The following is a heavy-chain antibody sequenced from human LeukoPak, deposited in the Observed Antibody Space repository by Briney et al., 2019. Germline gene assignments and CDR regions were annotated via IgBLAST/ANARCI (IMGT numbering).Heavy chain of an antibody. Sequence: SGTLSLTCAVSGGSIISSNWWSWVRQPPGKGLEWIAEIYHSGSTNYNPSLKSRVTISVDKSKNQVSLTLTSVTAADTAVYYCATLDPKIDIDYWGQGTLVTVS. J-gene: IGHJ4*02. CDR3: ATLDPKIDIDY. CDR1: GGSIISSNW. CDR2: IYHSGST. D-gene: IGHD1-1*01. V-gene: IGHV4-4*02.